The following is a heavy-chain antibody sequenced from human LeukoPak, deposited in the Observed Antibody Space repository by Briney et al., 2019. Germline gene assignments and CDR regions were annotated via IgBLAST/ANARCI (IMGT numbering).Heavy chain of an antibody. D-gene: IGHD2-2*01. V-gene: IGHV3-30*18. CDR2: ISYDGSNK. CDR3: AKDLGYCSSTSCS. J-gene: IGHJ4*02. Sequence: GGSLRLSCAASGFTFSSYGMHWVRQAPGKGLEWVAVISYDGSNKYYADSVKGRFTISRDNSKNTLYLQMNSLRAEDTAVYYCAKDLGYCSSTSCSWGQGTLVTVSS. CDR1: GFTFSSYG.